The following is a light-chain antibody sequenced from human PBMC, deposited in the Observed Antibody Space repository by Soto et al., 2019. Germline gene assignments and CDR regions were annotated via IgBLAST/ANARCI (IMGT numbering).Light chain of an antibody. CDR2: GAS. J-gene: IGKJ1*01. V-gene: IGKV3-20*01. Sequence: ALTQSPGTLASSPGERAALSCRASQSVSSNYLAWYQQKPGQAPRLLIYGASSRATGIPDRFSGSGSGTDFTLTIDRLESEDFAVYFCQQYGDLPWTFGQGTKVDIK. CDR1: QSVSSNY. CDR3: QQYGDLPWT.